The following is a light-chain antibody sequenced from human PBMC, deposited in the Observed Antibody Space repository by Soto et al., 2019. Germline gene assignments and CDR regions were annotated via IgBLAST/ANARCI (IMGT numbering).Light chain of an antibody. V-gene: IGKV4-1*01. CDR3: HQEYSALT. CDR2: WSS. CDR1: QSVLYSSNNKNY. J-gene: IGKJ4*01. Sequence: DIVMTQSPDSLAVSLGERATINCTSSQSVLYSSNNKNYLAWYQQKAGQRPKLLIYWSSTRESGVPDRFSGSCSGTDFTLTISRLHAEDVAVYCCHQEYSALTFGGGTKVEI.